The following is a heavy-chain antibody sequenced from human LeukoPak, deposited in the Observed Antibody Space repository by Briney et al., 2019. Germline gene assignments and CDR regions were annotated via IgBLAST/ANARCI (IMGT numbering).Heavy chain of an antibody. Sequence: PGGSLRLSCAASGFTFDDYGMSWVRQALGKGLEWVSYISPRGGTFYNADSVKGRFTLSRDNARNSLYLQMNSLRVEDTAVYYCARSLSGGWGPDDDYWGQGTLVTVSS. D-gene: IGHD2-15*01. J-gene: IGHJ4*02. V-gene: IGHV3-48*03. CDR1: GFTFDDYG. CDR3: ARSLSGGWGPDDDY. CDR2: ISPRGGTF.